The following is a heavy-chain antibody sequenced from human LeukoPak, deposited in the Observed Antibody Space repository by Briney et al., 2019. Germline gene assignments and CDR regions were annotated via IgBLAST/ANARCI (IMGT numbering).Heavy chain of an antibody. CDR2: INPNNGGT. CDR1: GYSFTAYY. J-gene: IGHJ6*02. D-gene: IGHD3-3*01. V-gene: IGHV1-2*06. Sequence: ASVKVSCKTSGYSFTAYYMHWVRQAPGQGLEWMGRINPNNGGTNYAQRFQGRVTMTRDTSISTAYMELSSLRSEDTAVYYCARVWLRFLEWLSPYYYYGMDVWGQGTTVTVSS. CDR3: ARVWLRFLEWLSPYYYYGMDV.